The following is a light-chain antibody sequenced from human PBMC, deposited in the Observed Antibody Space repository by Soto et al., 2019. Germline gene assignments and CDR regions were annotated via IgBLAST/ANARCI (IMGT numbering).Light chain of an antibody. CDR3: QQYDAWPPKLT. V-gene: IGKV3-15*01. J-gene: IGKJ4*01. CDR2: GAS. Sequence: ELVMTQSPATLSVSQGERVTLSCRASQSVSTNLAWYQQKPGQAPRLLIYGASTRATGISARISGSGSGTEFTLTISSLPSEDFAIYFCQQYDAWPPKLTFGGGTRVEIK. CDR1: QSVSTN.